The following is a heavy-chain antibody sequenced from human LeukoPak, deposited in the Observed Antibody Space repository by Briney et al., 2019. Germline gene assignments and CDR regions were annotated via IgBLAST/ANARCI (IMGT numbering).Heavy chain of an antibody. CDR3: ARDHIAVRPGHFDY. J-gene: IGHJ4*02. Sequence: ASMKVSCKASGYTFTTYGINWLRQAPGQGLEWMGWISVYNGNTKLAQKFQARVTMTTDTSTSTAYMELRSLRSDDTAVYYCARDHIAVRPGHFDYWGQGTLVPVSS. V-gene: IGHV1-18*01. CDR2: ISVYNGNT. CDR1: GYTFTTYG. D-gene: IGHD6-19*01.